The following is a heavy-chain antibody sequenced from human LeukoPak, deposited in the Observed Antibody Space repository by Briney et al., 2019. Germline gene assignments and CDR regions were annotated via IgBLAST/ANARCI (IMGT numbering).Heavy chain of an antibody. Sequence: SETLSLTCTGSGVPISSSSYYWGWLRQPPGKGLEWIGSIYYSGSTYYNPSLKSRVTMSVDTSKNQFSLKLSSVTAADTAVYHCARDTIVGATAFDYWGQGTLVTVSS. CDR3: ARDTIVGATAFDY. D-gene: IGHD1-26*01. J-gene: IGHJ4*02. V-gene: IGHV4-39*07. CDR2: IYYSGST. CDR1: GVPISSSSYY.